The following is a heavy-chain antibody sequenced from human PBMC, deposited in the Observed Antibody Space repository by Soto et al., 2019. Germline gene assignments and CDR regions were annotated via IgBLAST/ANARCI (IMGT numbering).Heavy chain of an antibody. J-gene: IGHJ4*02. CDR3: ARDLAAGDY. CDR1: GYTFTHYY. Sequence: QVQLVQSGAEVKKPGASVKLSCRTSGYTFTHYYIHWVRQAPGQGLEWLAIINPASGSTNYAQDFQGRVTLTMETSTTTVYMELSGLRAEDTAIFYCARDLAAGDYWGQGTLVTVSS. D-gene: IGHD6-13*01. CDR2: INPASGST. V-gene: IGHV1-46*01.